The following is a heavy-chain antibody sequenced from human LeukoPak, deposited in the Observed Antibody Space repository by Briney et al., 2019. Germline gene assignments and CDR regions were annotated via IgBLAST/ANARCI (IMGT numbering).Heavy chain of an antibody. V-gene: IGHV4-34*01. CDR3: ARDRYCSGGSCYTFDY. D-gene: IGHD2-15*01. J-gene: IGHJ4*02. Sequence: SETLSLTCAVSGGSFSGYYWSWIRQPPGKGLEWIGEINHSGSTNYNPSLKSRVTISVDTSKNQFSLKLSSVTAADTAVYYCARDRYCSGGSCYTFDYWGQGTLVTVSS. CDR1: GGSFSGYY. CDR2: INHSGST.